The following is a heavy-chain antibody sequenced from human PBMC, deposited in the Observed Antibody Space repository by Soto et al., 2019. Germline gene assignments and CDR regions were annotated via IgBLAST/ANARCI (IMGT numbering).Heavy chain of an antibody. CDR1: DGSMNSDSYY. D-gene: IGHD3-22*01. Sequence: PSETLSLTCSVSDGSMNSDSYYWGWIRQPPGKGLEWIGVINYSGTTFHNVSLKSRVTMSVESSRNQLSPKLTSVTAADTAVYYCARLGGYVSVGYYYLWDSWGQGTLVTVSS. J-gene: IGHJ4*02. CDR2: INYSGTT. CDR3: ARLGGYVSVGYYYLWDS. V-gene: IGHV4-39*01.